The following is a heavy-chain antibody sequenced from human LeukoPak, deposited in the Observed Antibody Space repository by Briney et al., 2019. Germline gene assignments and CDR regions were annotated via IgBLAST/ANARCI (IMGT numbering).Heavy chain of an antibody. Sequence: SVKVSCKASGYTFTSYYMHWVRQAPGHGLEWMGIIKPSGGSTRYAQKFQGRVTMTRDTSTSTVYMELSSLRSEDTAVYYCAREWDSGSYYLGYFDYWGQGTLVTVSS. CDR1: GYTFTSYY. CDR3: AREWDSGSYYLGYFDY. CDR2: IKPSGGST. D-gene: IGHD1-26*01. J-gene: IGHJ4*02. V-gene: IGHV1-46*03.